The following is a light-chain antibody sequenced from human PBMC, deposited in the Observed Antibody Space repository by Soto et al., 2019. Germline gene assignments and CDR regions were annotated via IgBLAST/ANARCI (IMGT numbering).Light chain of an antibody. CDR1: QDISNY. Sequence: DIQMTQSPSSLSASVGDRVTITCQASQDISNYLNWYQQKPGKAPKLLIYDSTNLETGVPSRFSGSGSGTDFTFTISSLQPEDLGTYYCQQYDNLPLTFGGGTKVEIK. CDR2: DST. V-gene: IGKV1-33*01. CDR3: QQYDNLPLT. J-gene: IGKJ4*01.